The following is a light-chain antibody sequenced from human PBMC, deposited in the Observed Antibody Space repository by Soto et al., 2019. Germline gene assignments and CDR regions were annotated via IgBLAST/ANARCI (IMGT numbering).Light chain of an antibody. CDR1: SSDVGGYNF. CDR2: DVS. V-gene: IGLV2-11*01. J-gene: IGLJ1*01. CDR3: CSYAGSYTWV. Sequence: QSVLTQPRSVSGSPGQSVTISCTGTSSDVGGYNFVSWYQQHPDKAPKLMIYDVSKRPSGVPDRFSGSKSGNTASLTISGLQAEDEADYYCCSYAGSYTWVFGTGTKLTV.